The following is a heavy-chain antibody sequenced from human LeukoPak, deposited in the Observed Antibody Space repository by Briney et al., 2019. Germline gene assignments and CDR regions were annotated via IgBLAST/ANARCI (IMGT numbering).Heavy chain of an antibody. CDR3: ARSSGYDLPFAFDI. Sequence: ASVKVSCKASGYTFTSYGISWVRQAPGQGLEWMGWISAYNGNTNYAQKLQGRVTMTTDTSTSTAYMELRSLRSDDTAVYYCARSSGYDLPFAFDIWGQGTMVTVSS. V-gene: IGHV1-18*01. J-gene: IGHJ3*02. CDR2: ISAYNGNT. D-gene: IGHD5-12*01. CDR1: GYTFTSYG.